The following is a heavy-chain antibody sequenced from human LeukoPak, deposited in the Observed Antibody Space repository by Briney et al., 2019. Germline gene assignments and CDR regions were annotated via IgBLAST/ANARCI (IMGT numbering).Heavy chain of an antibody. CDR3: ARAVSVTTELEY. D-gene: IGHD4-17*01. J-gene: IGHJ4*02. CDR1: GFTFSSYD. CDR2: IGSAGDT. V-gene: IGHV3-13*01. Sequence: PGGSLRLCCAASGFTFSSYDMHWVRQPTGRGLEWVSVIGSAGDTYYADSVKGRFTISRDNAKNSLYLQMNNMRGGDTAVYYCARAVSVTTELEYWGQGTLVTVSS.